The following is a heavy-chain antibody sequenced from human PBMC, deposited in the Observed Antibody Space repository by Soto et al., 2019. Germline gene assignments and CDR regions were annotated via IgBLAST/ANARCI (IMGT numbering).Heavy chain of an antibody. CDR3: ARESRYCSGGSCYFLPGIDY. J-gene: IGHJ4*02. CDR1: GGTFSSYA. Sequence: QVQLVQSGAEVKKPGSSVKVSCKASGGTFSSYAISWVRQAPGQGLEWMGGIIPIFGTANYAQKFQGRVTITADEFTSTAYMGLSSLRSEDTAVYYCARESRYCSGGSCYFLPGIDYWGQGTLVTVSS. V-gene: IGHV1-69*12. D-gene: IGHD2-15*01. CDR2: IIPIFGTA.